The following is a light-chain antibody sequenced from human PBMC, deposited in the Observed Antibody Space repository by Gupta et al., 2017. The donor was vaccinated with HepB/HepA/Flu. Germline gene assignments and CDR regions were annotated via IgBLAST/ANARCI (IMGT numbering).Light chain of an antibody. CDR3: QQRDNIPIT. J-gene: IGKJ4*01. CDR2: SSS. Sequence: DTQMTQFPSSLSASVGDTVTITCRASQAIDNYLNWYQHTPGKVPKLLIYSSSSLQPGVPSRFSGSGSGTEFTLTISRLQPEDFATYYCQQRDNIPITFGGGTKVEIK. CDR1: QAIDNY. V-gene: IGKV1-39*01.